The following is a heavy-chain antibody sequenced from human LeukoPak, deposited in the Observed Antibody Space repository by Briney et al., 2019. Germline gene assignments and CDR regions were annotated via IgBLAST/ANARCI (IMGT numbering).Heavy chain of an antibody. V-gene: IGHV3-21*01. D-gene: IGHD2/OR15-2a*01. J-gene: IGHJ6*03. Sequence: GGSLRLSCAASGFTFSSYSMNWVRQAPGKGLEWVSSISSSSSYIYYADSVKGRFTISRDNAKNSLYLQMNSLRAEDTAVYYCAREVYGTNLVYYYYYYMDVWGKGTTVTVSS. CDR2: ISSSSSYI. CDR3: AREVYGTNLVYYYYYYMDV. CDR1: GFTFSSYS.